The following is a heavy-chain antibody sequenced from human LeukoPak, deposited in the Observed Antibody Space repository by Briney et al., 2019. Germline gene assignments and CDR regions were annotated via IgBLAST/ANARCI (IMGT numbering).Heavy chain of an antibody. CDR3: ARGPFRMATITSYFDY. D-gene: IGHD5-24*01. Sequence: PGGSLRLSCAASGFTFSSYSMNWVRQAPGKGLEWVSSISSSSSYIYYADSVKGRFTISRDNAKNSLHLQMNSLRAEDTAVYYCARGPFRMATITSYFDYWGQGTLVTVSS. V-gene: IGHV3-21*01. CDR1: GFTFSSYS. J-gene: IGHJ4*02. CDR2: ISSSSSYI.